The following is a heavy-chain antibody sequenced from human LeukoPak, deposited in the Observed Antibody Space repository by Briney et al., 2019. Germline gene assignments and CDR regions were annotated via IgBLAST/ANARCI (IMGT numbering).Heavy chain of an antibody. Sequence: GGSLRLSCTVSGFYFNNAWMNWVRQAPGKGLEWVGRIKSKADGETIDYAAPVKGRFTFSRDDSKNMLYLQMNSLKSEDTAVYYCSTLTSRGLSDSWGQGTLVTVSS. CDR2: IKSKADGETI. CDR1: GFYFNNAW. V-gene: IGHV3-15*07. J-gene: IGHJ4*02. D-gene: IGHD1-20*01. CDR3: STLTSRGLSDS.